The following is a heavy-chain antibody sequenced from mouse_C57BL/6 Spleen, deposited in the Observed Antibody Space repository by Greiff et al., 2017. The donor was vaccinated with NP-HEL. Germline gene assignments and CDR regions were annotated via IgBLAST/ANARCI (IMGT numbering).Heavy chain of an antibody. V-gene: IGHV1-15*01. Sequence: VQLQQSGAELVRPGASVTLSCKASGYTFTDYEMHWVKQTPVHGLEWIGAIDPETGGTAYNQKFKGKAILTADKSSSTAYMELRSLPSEDSAVYDCTREEAGRNLDYWGEGTTLTVSS. CDR2: IDPETGGT. D-gene: IGHD3-3*01. CDR3: TREEAGRNLDY. CDR1: GYTFTDYE. J-gene: IGHJ2*01.